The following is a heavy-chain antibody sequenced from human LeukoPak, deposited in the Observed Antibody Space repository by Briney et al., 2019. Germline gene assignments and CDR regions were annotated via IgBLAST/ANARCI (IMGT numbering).Heavy chain of an antibody. CDR2: ISGSGSSA. CDR1: GFTLSRFA. CDR3: VPEGFDI. V-gene: IGHV3-23*01. J-gene: IGHJ3*02. Sequence: GGSLRLSCAVSGFTLSRFAMNWVRQAPGKGLEWISIISGSGSSAYYADSVKGRFIISRDNFKNTVHLEMSSLRVEDTALYYCVPEGFDIWGQGTMVTVSS.